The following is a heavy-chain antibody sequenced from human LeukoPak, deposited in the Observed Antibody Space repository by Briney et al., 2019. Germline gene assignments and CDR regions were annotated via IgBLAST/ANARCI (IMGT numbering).Heavy chain of an antibody. D-gene: IGHD2-2*01. Sequence: ASVNVSCKASGYTFTSYGISWVRQAPGQGLEWMGWISAYNGNTNYAQKLQGRVTMTTDTSTSTAYMELRSLRSDDTAVYYCARDAKGTSLPDYWGQGTLVTVSS. CDR1: GYTFTSYG. J-gene: IGHJ4*02. CDR3: ARDAKGTSLPDY. V-gene: IGHV1-18*01. CDR2: ISAYNGNT.